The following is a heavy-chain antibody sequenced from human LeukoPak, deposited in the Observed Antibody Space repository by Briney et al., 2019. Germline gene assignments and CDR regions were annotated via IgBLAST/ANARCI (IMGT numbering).Heavy chain of an antibody. Sequence: SETLSLTCAVYGGSFSGYYWSWIRQPPGKGLEWIGEINHSGSTNYHPSLKNRVTISVDTSKNQFSLKLSSVSAADTAVYYCARGRHYGAFDIWGEGTMVTVSS. J-gene: IGHJ3*02. V-gene: IGHV4-34*01. D-gene: IGHD4-17*01. CDR3: ARGRHYGAFDI. CDR2: INHSGST. CDR1: GGSFSGYY.